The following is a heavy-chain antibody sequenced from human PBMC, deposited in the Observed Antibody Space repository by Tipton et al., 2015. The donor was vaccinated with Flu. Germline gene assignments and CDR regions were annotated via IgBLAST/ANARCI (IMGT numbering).Heavy chain of an antibody. CDR1: GFTFSSYG. CDR3: ARDQRRYYYDSSGYYYTY. V-gene: IGHV3-33*01. Sequence: SLRFSCAASGFTFSSYGMHWVRQAPGKGLEWVAVIWYDGSNKYYADSVKGRFTISRDNSKNTLYLQMNSLRAEDTAVYYCARDQRRYYYDSSGYYYTYWGQGTLGTVSS. J-gene: IGHJ4*02. D-gene: IGHD3-22*01. CDR2: IWYDGSNK.